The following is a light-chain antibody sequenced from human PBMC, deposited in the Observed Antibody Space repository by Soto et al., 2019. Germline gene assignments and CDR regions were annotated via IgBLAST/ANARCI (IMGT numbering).Light chain of an antibody. CDR2: DAS. J-gene: IGKJ1*01. CDR3: KQYNSYWT. CDR1: QSISRW. Sequence: DIQLTPAPSTLSASLGDTVTMTFRASQSISRWLSWYQQKAGKAPKLLIYDASTLQTGVASRFSGSMSGTEFTLTITGLQPDDSATYYCKQYNSYWTFGPGTKVDIK. V-gene: IGKV1-5*01.